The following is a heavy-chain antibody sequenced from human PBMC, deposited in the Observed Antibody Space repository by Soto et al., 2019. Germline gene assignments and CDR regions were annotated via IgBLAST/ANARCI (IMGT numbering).Heavy chain of an antibody. Sequence: GESLKISCQASGYSFTTYWISWVRQMPGKGLECMGRIDPTDSYTDYGPSFEGHVTMSVDRSINTAYLEWSSLKASDSAMYYCASLFFSQYGDRRDLYYFRARRSSDP. V-gene: IGHV5-10-1*01. D-gene: IGHD4-17*01. J-gene: IGHJ5*02. CDR3: ASLFFSQYGDRRDLYYFRARRSSDP. CDR2: IDPTDSYT. CDR1: GYSFTTYW.